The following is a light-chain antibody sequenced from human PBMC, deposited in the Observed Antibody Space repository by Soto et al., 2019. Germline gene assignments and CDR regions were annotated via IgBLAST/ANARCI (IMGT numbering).Light chain of an antibody. CDR1: QSVSNNY. J-gene: IGKJ2*01. CDR2: GSS. CDR3: QQYGSSPPYT. V-gene: IGKV3-20*01. Sequence: EVVLTQSPGTLSLSPGERATLACRASQSVSNNYFAWYHQKPGQAPRHLICGSSDRATGITDRFSGIGFGTDFTLTISRLEPEHFAVDYCQQYGSSPPYTFGQGTKVEIK.